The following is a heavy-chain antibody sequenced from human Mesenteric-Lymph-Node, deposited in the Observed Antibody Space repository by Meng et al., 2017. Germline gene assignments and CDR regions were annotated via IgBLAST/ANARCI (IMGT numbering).Heavy chain of an antibody. D-gene: IGHD5-18*01. CDR1: GGSISSVYW. Sequence: QVQPRESGPGMVKPSETLSLTCAVSGGSISSVYWWTWGRQSPGKGLEWIGEIYHSGSTNYNPSLKSRVTISVDKSKNQFSLKLTSVTAADTAVYYCASRGYSYEVDYWGQGTLVTVSS. J-gene: IGHJ4*02. CDR2: IYHSGST. CDR3: ASRGYSYEVDY. V-gene: IGHV4-4*02.